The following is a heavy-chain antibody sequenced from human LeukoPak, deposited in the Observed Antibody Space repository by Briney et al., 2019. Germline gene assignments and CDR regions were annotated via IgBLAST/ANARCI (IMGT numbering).Heavy chain of an antibody. V-gene: IGHV1-2*02. CDR2: INPNSGGT. Sequence: GASVKVSCKASGYTFTGYYMHWVRQAPGQGLEWTGWINPNSGGTNYAQKFQGRVTMTRDTSISTAYMELRSLRSDDTAVYYCAREIHYYDSSGYSEIDYWGQGTLVTVSS. CDR1: GYTFTGYY. CDR3: AREIHYYDSSGYSEIDY. D-gene: IGHD3-22*01. J-gene: IGHJ4*02.